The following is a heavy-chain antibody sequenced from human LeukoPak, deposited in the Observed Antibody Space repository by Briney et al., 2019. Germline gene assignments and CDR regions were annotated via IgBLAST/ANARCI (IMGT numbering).Heavy chain of an antibody. CDR1: GASITRYF. D-gene: IGHD5-12*01. V-gene: IGHV4-59*01. J-gene: IGHJ4*02. CDR3: ARGDDYKATLFHD. Sequence: PSETLSLTRTVSGASITRYFWNWIRQPPGKELEWIGYISSGGSTNYNPSLKSRVTISIDTSKNQFSLKLTSATAADTAVYCCARGDDYKATLFHDWGQGTLVAVSP. CDR2: ISSGGST.